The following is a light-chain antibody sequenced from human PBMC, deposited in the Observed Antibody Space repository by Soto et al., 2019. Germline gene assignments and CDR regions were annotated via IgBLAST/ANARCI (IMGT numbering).Light chain of an antibody. Sequence: EIVLTQSPGTLSLSPVERATLSCMASQSVSSSYLAWYQQKPGQAPRLLIYGASSRATGIPDRFSGSGSGTDFTLTISRLEPEDFAVYYCQQRSNWPPYTFGQGTRLEIK. CDR3: QQRSNWPPYT. CDR1: QSVSSSY. V-gene: IGKV3D-20*02. CDR2: GAS. J-gene: IGKJ5*01.